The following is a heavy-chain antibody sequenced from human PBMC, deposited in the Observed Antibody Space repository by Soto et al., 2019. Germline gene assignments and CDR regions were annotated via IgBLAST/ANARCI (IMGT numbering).Heavy chain of an antibody. D-gene: IGHD1-1*01. CDR2: ISGSGAGT. CDR1: GFTFSSYA. J-gene: IGHJ4*02. Sequence: GSLRLSCAASGFTFSSYAMSWVRQAPRPGLECVSSISGSGAGTYYADSVKGRFTFSRDNSKNTLYLQMNSLRAEDTAVYYCAKFGMATTKRSPPYYIDYWGQGALVTVSS. V-gene: IGHV3-23*01. CDR3: AKFGMATTKRSPPYYIDY.